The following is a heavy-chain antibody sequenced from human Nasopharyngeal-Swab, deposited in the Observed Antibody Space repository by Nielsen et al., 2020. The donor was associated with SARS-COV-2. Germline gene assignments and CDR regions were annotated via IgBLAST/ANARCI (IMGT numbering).Heavy chain of an antibody. CDR2: IYYSGST. V-gene: IGHV4-59*08. Sequence: SETLSLTCTVSGGSISSYYWSWIRQPPGKGLEWIGYIYYSGSTNYNPSLKSRVTISVDTSRNQFSLKLNSVTAADTAVYYCATGSWGATGYYYMDVWGKGTTVTVSS. J-gene: IGHJ6*03. D-gene: IGHD6-13*01. CDR1: GGSISSYY. CDR3: ATGSWGATGYYYMDV.